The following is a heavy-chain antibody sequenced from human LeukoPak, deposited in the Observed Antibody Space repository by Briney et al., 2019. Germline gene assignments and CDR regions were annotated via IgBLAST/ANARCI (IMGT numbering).Heavy chain of an antibody. J-gene: IGHJ4*02. CDR1: GYTFTGCY. CDR3: ARGLSRTTVVLAY. D-gene: IGHD4-23*01. V-gene: IGHV1-2*02. CDR2: INPNSGGT. Sequence: ASVKVYCKASGYTFTGCYMHWVRQAPGQGLEWMGWINPNSGGTNYAQKFQGRVTMTRDTSISTAYMELSRLRSDDTAVYYCARGLSRTTVVLAYWGQGTLVTVSS.